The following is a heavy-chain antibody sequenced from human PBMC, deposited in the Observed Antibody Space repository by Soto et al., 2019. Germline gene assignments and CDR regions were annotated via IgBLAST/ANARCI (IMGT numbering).Heavy chain of an antibody. J-gene: IGHJ4*02. D-gene: IGHD5-12*01. CDR1: GFSISSGGYS. V-gene: IGHV4-30-2*01. Sequence: SETLSLTCAFSGFSISSGGYSWSWIRQPPGKGLEWIGYIYHSGSTYYNPSLKSRVTISVDRSKNQFSLKLSSVTAADTAVYYCAAGGGLPRYYWGQGTLVTVS. CDR3: AAGGGLPRYY. CDR2: IYHSGST.